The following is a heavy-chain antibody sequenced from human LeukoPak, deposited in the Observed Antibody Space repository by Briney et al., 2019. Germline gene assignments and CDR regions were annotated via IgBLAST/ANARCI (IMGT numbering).Heavy chain of an antibody. D-gene: IGHD5-18*01. V-gene: IGHV3-48*02. CDR3: ATYSYGLRSFDY. CDR1: GFTFSSLP. Sequence: GGSLRLSCAAPGFTFSSLPMNWVRQAPQKGLEWVANIDERSTVNYADSVKGRFTISRDNAKNSLYLQMNGLRDEDTAVYYCATYSYGLRSFDYWGRGTLVTVSS. CDR2: IDERSTV. J-gene: IGHJ4*02.